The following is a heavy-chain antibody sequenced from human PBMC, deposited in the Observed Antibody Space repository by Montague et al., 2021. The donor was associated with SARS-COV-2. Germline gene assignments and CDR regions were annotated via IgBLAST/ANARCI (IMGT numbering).Heavy chain of an antibody. J-gene: IGHJ6*02. CDR3: ARGGVRIIVQGRFHYYYGMDV. Sequence: SETLSLTCAVYGGSFSVHYWSWIRQPPGKGLECIGEINHSGSTNYNPSLKSRVTISLDTSKNHFSLKLSSVTAADTAVYYCARGGVRIIVQGRFHYYYGMDVWGQGTTVTVSS. CDR1: GGSFSVHY. D-gene: IGHD2-15*01. V-gene: IGHV4-34*01. CDR2: INHSGST.